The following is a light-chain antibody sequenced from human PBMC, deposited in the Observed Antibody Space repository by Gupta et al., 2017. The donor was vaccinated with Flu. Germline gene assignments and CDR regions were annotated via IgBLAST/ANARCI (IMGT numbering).Light chain of an antibody. V-gene: IGLV1-47*01. CDR2: KDN. J-gene: IGLJ3*02. CDR3: VIRDGRLNTWV. CDR1: SANMENTF. Sequence: QSVLTQPPSASGTPGQRVTISCSGSSANMENTFVYWYQQFPGTAPKLLVYKDNRRASGVPDRISGAKSGASASLAISGLRSEDEADYYCVIRDGRLNTWVFGGGTKLTVL.